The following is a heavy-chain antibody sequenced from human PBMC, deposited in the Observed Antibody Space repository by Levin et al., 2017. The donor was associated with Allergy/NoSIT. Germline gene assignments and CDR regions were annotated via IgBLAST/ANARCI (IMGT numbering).Heavy chain of an antibody. V-gene: IGHV1-69*13. CDR2: IIPIFGTA. CDR1: GGTFSSYA. CDR3: ARVGRSLQAEAGY. D-gene: IGHD1-26*01. Sequence: SVKVSCKASGGTFSSYAISWVRQAPGQGLEWMGGIIPIFGTANYAQKFQGRVTITADESTSTAYMELSSLRSEDTAVYYCARVGRSLQAEAGYWGQGTLVTVSS. J-gene: IGHJ4*02.